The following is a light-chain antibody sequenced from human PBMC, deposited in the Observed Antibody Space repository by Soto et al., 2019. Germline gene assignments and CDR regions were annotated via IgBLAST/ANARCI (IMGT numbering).Light chain of an antibody. CDR1: NSNIGAGYD. CDR2: GNS. V-gene: IGLV1-40*01. J-gene: IGLJ2*01. CDR3: QSYDTSLSGFVV. Sequence: QSVLTQPPSVSGAQGQRVTISCTGSNSNIGAGYDVHWYQQLPGTAPKLLIYGNSNRPSGVPDRFSGSKSGTSASLAITGLQAEDEADYYCQSYDTSLSGFVVFGGGTKLTVL.